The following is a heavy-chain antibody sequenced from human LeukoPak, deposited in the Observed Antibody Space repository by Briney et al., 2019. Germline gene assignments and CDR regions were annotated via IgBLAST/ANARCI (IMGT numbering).Heavy chain of an antibody. D-gene: IGHD5-12*01. Sequence: ASVKVSCRASGYTLTGYYMHWVRLAPGQGLEWMGWINPSSGDTNYAQKFQGRVTMTRDTTISTAYMELSRLRSDDTAVYYCAKNPYEYYFDYWGQGTLGTVSS. CDR1: GYTLTGYY. CDR2: INPSSGDT. CDR3: AKNPYEYYFDY. V-gene: IGHV1-2*02. J-gene: IGHJ4*02.